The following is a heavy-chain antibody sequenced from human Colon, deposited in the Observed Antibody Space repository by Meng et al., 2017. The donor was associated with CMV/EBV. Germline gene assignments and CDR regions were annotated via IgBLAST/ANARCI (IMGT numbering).Heavy chain of an antibody. CDR2: IDGSGETV. V-gene: IGHV3-48*03. CDR3: ARGDYDFWGGY. J-gene: IGHJ4*02. CDR1: EFPFSSYE. Sequence: GGSLRLSCAVSEFPFSSYEMHWVRQAPGKGLEWISSIDGSGETVYYADSVKGRFTISRDNAKNSLYLQMNSLRAGDTAVYYCARGDYDFWGGYWGQGTLVTVFS. D-gene: IGHD3-3*01.